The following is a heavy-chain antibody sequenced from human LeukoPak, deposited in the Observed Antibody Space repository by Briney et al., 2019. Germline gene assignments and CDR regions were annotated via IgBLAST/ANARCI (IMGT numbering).Heavy chain of an antibody. J-gene: IGHJ4*02. Sequence: ASMKVSCKASGYTLTTYYINWVRQAPGQGLEWMGIINPTGGSTSNAQKVQGRVTMTRDTSTSTVYMELSSLRSEDTAVYYCARDLLGYSSTLDYWGQGTLVTVSS. D-gene: IGHD6-13*01. V-gene: IGHV1-46*01. CDR3: ARDLLGYSSTLDY. CDR1: GYTLTTYY. CDR2: INPTGGST.